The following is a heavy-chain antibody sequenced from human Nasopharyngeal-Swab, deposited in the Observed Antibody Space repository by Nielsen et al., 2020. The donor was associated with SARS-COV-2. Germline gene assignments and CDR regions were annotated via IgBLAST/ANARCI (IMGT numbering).Heavy chain of an antibody. Sequence: GESLKISCSASGFTFSSYAMHWVRQAPGKGLEYVSAISSNGGSTYYADSVKGRFTISRDNAKNSLYLQMNSLRAEDTAVYYCARDGLDYDFWSAYFMDVWGQGTTVTVSS. D-gene: IGHD3-3*01. V-gene: IGHV3-64*04. J-gene: IGHJ6*02. CDR1: GFTFSSYA. CDR2: ISSNGGST. CDR3: ARDGLDYDFWSAYFMDV.